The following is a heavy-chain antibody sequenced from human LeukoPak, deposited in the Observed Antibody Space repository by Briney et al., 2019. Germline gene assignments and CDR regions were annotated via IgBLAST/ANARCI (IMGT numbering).Heavy chain of an antibody. D-gene: IGHD3-3*01. Sequence: GGSLRLSCVASGFTFTNAWMTWVRQAPGKGLEWVGRIKSKADGGTTDYVASVKGRFIISRNDSKDTMYLQMNSLKIEDTGVYYCTTDKDFWGGYQDFWGQGILVSVSS. V-gene: IGHV3-15*01. J-gene: IGHJ4*02. CDR2: IKSKADGGTT. CDR1: GFTFTNAW. CDR3: TTDKDFWGGYQDF.